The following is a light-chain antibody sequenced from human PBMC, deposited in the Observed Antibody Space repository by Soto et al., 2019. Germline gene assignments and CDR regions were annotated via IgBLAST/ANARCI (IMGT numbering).Light chain of an antibody. Sequence: ESGWTPSPSTLSVSPGERVTLSFRASESVSTNLAWYQQKAGQAPRLLIYGASTRATGIPARFSGSGSGTEFTLTISSLQAEDVAVYYCQQYYTTPWAFGQGTKVAI. CDR1: ESVSTN. V-gene: IGKV3-15*01. J-gene: IGKJ1*01. CDR3: QQYYTTPWA. CDR2: GAS.